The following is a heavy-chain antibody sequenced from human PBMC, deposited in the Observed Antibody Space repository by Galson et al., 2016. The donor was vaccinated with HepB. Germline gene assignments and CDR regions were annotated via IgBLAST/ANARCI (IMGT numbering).Heavy chain of an antibody. CDR1: GYPFTTNG. Sequence: SVKVSCKASGYPFTTNGITWVRQAPGQGLEWMGWISAHNGDTNSPQKFQGRVTLTTDTSTRTAYMELRSLKSDDTAVYYCAGDRDRSLDYWGQGTLVTVSS. J-gene: IGHJ4*02. CDR3: AGDRDRSLDY. CDR2: ISAHNGDT. V-gene: IGHV1-18*04.